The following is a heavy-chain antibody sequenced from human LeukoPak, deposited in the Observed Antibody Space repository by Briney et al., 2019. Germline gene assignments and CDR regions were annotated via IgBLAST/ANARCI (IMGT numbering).Heavy chain of an antibody. J-gene: IGHJ3*02. CDR1: GFTLSSYA. V-gene: IGHV3-23*01. CDR2: ISGSGGST. CDR3: AKSFRHVLRFLEWLFAFDI. D-gene: IGHD3-3*01. Sequence: GGSLRLSCAASGFTLSSYAMSWVRQAPGKGLEWVSAISGSGGSTYYADSVKGRFTISRDNSKNTLYLQMNSLRAEDTAVYYCAKSFRHVLRFLEWLFAFDIWGQGTMVTVSS.